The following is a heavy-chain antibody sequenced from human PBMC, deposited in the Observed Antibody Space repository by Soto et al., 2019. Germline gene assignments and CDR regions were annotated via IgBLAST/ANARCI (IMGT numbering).Heavy chain of an antibody. D-gene: IGHD4-4*01. CDR2: IYYSGST. Sequence: SETLSLTCSVSGGSISSYYWSWIRQPPGKGLEWIGYIYYSGSTNYNPSLKSRVTISVDTSKNQFSLKLSSVTAADTAVYYCARFDYTPYYYYYGMDVWGQGTTVTVSS. J-gene: IGHJ6*02. V-gene: IGHV4-59*01. CDR1: GGSISSYY. CDR3: ARFDYTPYYYYYGMDV.